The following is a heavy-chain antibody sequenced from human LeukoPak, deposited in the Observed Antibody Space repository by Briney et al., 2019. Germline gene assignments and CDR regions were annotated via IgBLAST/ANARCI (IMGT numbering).Heavy chain of an antibody. J-gene: IGHJ6*02. CDR1: GFTFSNYW. Sequence: AGGSLRLSCAASGFTFSNYWMHWVRQAPGKGLVWVSRINSDGSSTSYADSVKGRFTISRDNAKNTLYLQMNSLRAEDTAVYYCARDWHCSSTSCYADGMDAWGQGTTVTVSS. CDR2: INSDGSST. V-gene: IGHV3-74*01. D-gene: IGHD2-2*01. CDR3: ARDWHCSSTSCYADGMDA.